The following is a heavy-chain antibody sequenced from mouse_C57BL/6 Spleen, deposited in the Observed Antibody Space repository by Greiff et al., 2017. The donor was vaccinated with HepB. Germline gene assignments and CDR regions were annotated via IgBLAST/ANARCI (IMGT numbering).Heavy chain of an antibody. Sequence: EVKLQQSGPELVKPGASVKISCKASGYTFTDYYMNWVKQSHGKSLEWIGDINPNNGGTSYNQKFKGKATLTVDKSSSTAYMELRSLTSEDSAVYYCARNGHEAYWGQGTLVTVSA. D-gene: IGHD6-1*01. V-gene: IGHV1-26*01. CDR3: ARNGHEAY. CDR1: GYTFTDYY. J-gene: IGHJ3*01. CDR2: INPNNGGT.